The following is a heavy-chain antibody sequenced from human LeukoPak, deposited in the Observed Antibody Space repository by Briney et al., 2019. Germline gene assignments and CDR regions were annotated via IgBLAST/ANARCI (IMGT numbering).Heavy chain of an antibody. CDR3: ARGTATPDY. V-gene: IGHV3-33*01. Sequence: GRSLRLSCAASGFTFSSYGMHWVRQAPGKGLEWVAVIWYDGSNKYYADSVKGRFTISRDNSKNTLYLQMNRLRAEDTAVYYCARGTATPDYWGQGTLVTVSS. J-gene: IGHJ4*02. CDR1: GFTFSSYG. CDR2: IWYDGSNK. D-gene: IGHD2-21*02.